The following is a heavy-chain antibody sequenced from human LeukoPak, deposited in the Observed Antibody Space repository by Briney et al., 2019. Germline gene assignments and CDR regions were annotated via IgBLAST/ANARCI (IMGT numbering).Heavy chain of an antibody. Sequence: GGSLRLSCAASGFTFSSYSMNWVRQAPGKGLVWVSAISGSGGSTYYADSVKGRFTISRDNSKNTLYLQMNSLRAEDTAVYYCAKDSDYGDYVKYFQHWGQGTLVTVSS. CDR2: ISGSGGST. J-gene: IGHJ1*01. CDR3: AKDSDYGDYVKYFQH. V-gene: IGHV3-23*01. D-gene: IGHD4-17*01. CDR1: GFTFSSYS.